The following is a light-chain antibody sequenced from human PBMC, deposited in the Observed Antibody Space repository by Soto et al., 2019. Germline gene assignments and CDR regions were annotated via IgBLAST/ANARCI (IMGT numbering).Light chain of an antibody. CDR3: CSYAGSSTYV. CDR1: SSDVGSYNL. V-gene: IGLV2-23*02. CDR2: EVS. J-gene: IGLJ1*01. Sequence: QSVLTRLASVSGAPGQSITIFCTGTSSDVGSYNLVSWYQQHPGKAPKVMIYEVSKRPSGVPNRFSGSKSGNTASLTISGLQAEDEADYYCCSYAGSSTYVFGTGTKVTVL.